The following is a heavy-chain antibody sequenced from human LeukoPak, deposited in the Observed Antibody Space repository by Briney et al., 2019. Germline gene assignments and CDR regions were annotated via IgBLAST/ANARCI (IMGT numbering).Heavy chain of an antibody. CDR3: AKTGWRGGGTFNEFDP. CDR2: IYSNGST. V-gene: IGHV4-30-4*01. CDR1: GGSISIGDYK. Sequence: SETLSLTCTLSGGSISIGDYKWSWIRQSPGKGLEWIGYIYSNGSTYSNPSPKSRLTISIYTSRNQFSLRLSSETAADTAVYYCAKTGWRGGGTFNEFDPWGQGTLVTVSS. J-gene: IGHJ5*02. D-gene: IGHD1-14*01.